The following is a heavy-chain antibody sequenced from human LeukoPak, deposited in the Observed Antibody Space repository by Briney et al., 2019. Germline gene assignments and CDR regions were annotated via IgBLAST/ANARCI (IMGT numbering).Heavy chain of an antibody. J-gene: IGHJ4*02. CDR2: IYPGDSDT. CDR1: GYSFTSYW. Sequence: PGESLKISCKGSGYSFTSYWIGWVRQMPGKGLEWMGIIYPGDSDTRYSPSFQGQVTISADKSISTAYLQWSSLKASDTAMYYCARLGIRYFAAEGYFDYWGQGTLVTVSS. V-gene: IGHV5-51*01. CDR3: ARLGIRYFAAEGYFDY. D-gene: IGHD3-9*01.